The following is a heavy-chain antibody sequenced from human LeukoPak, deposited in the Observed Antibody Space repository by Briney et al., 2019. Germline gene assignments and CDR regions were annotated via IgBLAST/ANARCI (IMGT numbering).Heavy chain of an antibody. V-gene: IGHV1-3*01. CDR1: EYTFTSYA. D-gene: IGHD3-22*01. CDR2: INAGNGNT. J-gene: IGHJ4*02. Sequence: GASVKVSCKASEYTFTSYAMHWVRQAPGQRLEWMGWINAGNGNTKYSQKFQGRVSIARDTSASTAYMELSSLRSEDTAVYYCAVPGDYYDSSGYYYWGQGTLVTVSS. CDR3: AVPGDYYDSSGYYY.